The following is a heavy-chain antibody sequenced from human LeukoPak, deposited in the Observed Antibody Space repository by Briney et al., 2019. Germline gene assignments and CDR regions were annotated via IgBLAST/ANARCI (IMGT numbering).Heavy chain of an antibody. CDR3: ARDPYSGHYGNDYYYYMDV. CDR1: GFTFSTYN. D-gene: IGHD5-12*01. Sequence: SGGSLRLSCEASGFTFSTYNMSWVRQAPGKRLEWVSSITSSSSYAFYADSVKGRFTISRDNAKSSLYLQMNNLRAEDTAVYYCARDPYSGHYGNDYYYYMDVWGKGTTVTISS. CDR2: ITSSSSYA. J-gene: IGHJ6*03. V-gene: IGHV3-21*01.